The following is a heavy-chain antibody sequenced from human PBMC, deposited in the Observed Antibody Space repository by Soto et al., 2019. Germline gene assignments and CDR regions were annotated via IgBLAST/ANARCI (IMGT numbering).Heavy chain of an antibody. J-gene: IGHJ4*02. CDR1: GGSISSYY. D-gene: IGHD3-3*01. CDR2: IYYSGST. Sequence: SETLSLTCTVSGGSISSYYWSWIRQPPGKGLEWIGYIYYSGSTNYNPSLKSRVTISVDTSKNQFSLKLSSVTAADTAVYYCARLYDFWSGFPLGFSNWGQGTLVTVSS. CDR3: ARLYDFWSGFPLGFSN. V-gene: IGHV4-59*08.